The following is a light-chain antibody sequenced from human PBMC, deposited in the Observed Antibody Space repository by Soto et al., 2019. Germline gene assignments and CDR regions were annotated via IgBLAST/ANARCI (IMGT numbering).Light chain of an antibody. J-gene: IGKJ4*01. CDR2: DAS. Sequence: EIVLTQSPATLSLSPGERATLSCRASQSVRSYLAWYQQKPGQAPRLLISDASNRATGIPAGFSGSGSGTDFTLTISSLEPEDFAVYYCQQRSNWPLLTFGGGTKVEIK. CDR1: QSVRSY. CDR3: QQRSNWPLLT. V-gene: IGKV3-11*01.